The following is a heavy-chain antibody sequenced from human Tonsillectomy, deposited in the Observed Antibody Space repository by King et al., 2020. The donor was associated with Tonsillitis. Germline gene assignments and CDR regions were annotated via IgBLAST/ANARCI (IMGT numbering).Heavy chain of an antibody. D-gene: IGHD1-26*01. J-gene: IGHJ3*02. CDR3: ARPQWELRLQTTFDI. Sequence: QLQESGPGLVKPSETLSLTCTVSGGSISSNYYYWGWIRQPPGKGLEWIGSIHYSGSTYYNPSLKSRVTISVDTSKNQCSLKLSSVTAADTAVYYCARPQWELRLQTTFDIWGQGTVVTVSS. CDR1: GGSISSNYYY. CDR2: IHYSGST. V-gene: IGHV4-39*01.